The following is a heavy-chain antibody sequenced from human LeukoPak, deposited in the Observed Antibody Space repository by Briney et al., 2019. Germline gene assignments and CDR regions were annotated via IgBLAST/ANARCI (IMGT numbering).Heavy chain of an antibody. CDR1: DGSISNYY. CDR2: ISYSGST. D-gene: IGHD2-15*01. Sequence: SETLSLTCSVSDGSISNYYWSWVRQPPGKGLEWIGYISYSGSTNYNPSLKSRVTRSVDTSKNQFSLKLTSVTAADTAVYYCARGAGVAHPAYWGQGILVTVSS. J-gene: IGHJ4*02. CDR3: ARGAGVAHPAY. V-gene: IGHV4-59*01.